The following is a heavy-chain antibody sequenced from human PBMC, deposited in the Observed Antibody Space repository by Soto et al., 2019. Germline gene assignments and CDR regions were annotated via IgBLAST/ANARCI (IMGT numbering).Heavy chain of an antibody. Sequence: RLSCAASGFTFTDYALSWVRPAPGKGLEWVATISGIGGSTYLADSVKGRLSISRDNSKNTVSLLMNSLRAEDTAVYFCARGSSGYISSWYYFDYWGRGTLVTVS. V-gene: IGHV3-23*01. CDR2: ISGIGGST. J-gene: IGHJ4*02. D-gene: IGHD6-13*01. CDR1: GFTFTDYA. CDR3: ARGSSGYISSWYYFDY.